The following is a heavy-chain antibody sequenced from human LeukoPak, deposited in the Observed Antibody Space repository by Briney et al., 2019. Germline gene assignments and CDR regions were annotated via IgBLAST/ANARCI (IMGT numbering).Heavy chain of an antibody. CDR1: GFTFSNYG. J-gene: IGHJ6*03. CDR2: IRYDGSNK. V-gene: IGHV3-30*02. D-gene: IGHD1-26*01. Sequence: GGSLRLSCAASGFTFSNYGMHWVRQAPGKGLEWVAFIRYDGSNKYYADSVKGRFTISRDNSKNTLYLQMNSLRAEDTAVYYCAKDNKVGASYYYYYMDVWGKGTTVTISS. CDR3: AKDNKVGASYYYYYMDV.